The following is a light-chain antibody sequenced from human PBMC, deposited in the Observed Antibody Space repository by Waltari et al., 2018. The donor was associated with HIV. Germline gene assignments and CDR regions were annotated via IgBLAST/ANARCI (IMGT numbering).Light chain of an antibody. Sequence: EIVMTQCPATLSVSLGERPTISCRASQSVSSGLAWFQQKPGQGPRLLMYGSSIRATDIPARFSGSVSGTEFTLTINNLQSEDFAIYYCQQYNNWPWTFGQGTKVEI. CDR2: GSS. CDR3: QQYNNWPWT. J-gene: IGKJ1*01. CDR1: QSVSSG. V-gene: IGKV3-15*01.